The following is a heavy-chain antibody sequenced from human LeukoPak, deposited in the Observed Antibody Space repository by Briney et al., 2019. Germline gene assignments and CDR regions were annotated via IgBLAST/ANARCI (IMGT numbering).Heavy chain of an antibody. J-gene: IGHJ4*02. Sequence: GGSLRLSCAASGFTFSSYAMSWVRQAPGKGLEWVSAISGSGGSACYADSVKGRFTISRDNSKNTLYLQMNSLRAEDTAVYYCAKSLSSWSNYFDYWGQGTLVTVSS. CDR3: AKSLSSWSNYFDY. D-gene: IGHD6-13*01. CDR2: ISGSGGSA. CDR1: GFTFSSYA. V-gene: IGHV3-23*01.